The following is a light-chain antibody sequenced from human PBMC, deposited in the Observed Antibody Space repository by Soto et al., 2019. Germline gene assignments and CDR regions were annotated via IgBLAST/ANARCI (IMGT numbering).Light chain of an antibody. CDR3: AALDDSRNGLV. CDR2: NNN. Sequence: QSVLTQPPSASGTPGQRVTISCSGSSTNIGSNTVNWYQQLPGTAPKLLIYNNNHRPSGVPDRFSGSQFGTSASLDISGLQSEDEAGYYGAALDDSRNGLVFGTGTKVTVL. J-gene: IGLJ1*01. V-gene: IGLV1-44*01. CDR1: STNIGSNT.